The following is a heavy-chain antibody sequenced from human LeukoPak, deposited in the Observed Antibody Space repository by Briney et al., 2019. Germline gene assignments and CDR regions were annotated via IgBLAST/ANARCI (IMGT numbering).Heavy chain of an antibody. J-gene: IGHJ4*02. CDR1: GFTFSSYG. D-gene: IGHD3-16*02. Sequence: GGTLRLSCAASGFTFSSYGMSWVRQAPGKGLEWVSAISGSGGSTYYADSVKGRFTISRDNSKNTLYLQMNSLRAEDTAVYYCARDRRDYVWGSYLDYWGQGTLVTVSS. CDR2: ISGSGGST. CDR3: ARDRRDYVWGSYLDY. V-gene: IGHV3-23*01.